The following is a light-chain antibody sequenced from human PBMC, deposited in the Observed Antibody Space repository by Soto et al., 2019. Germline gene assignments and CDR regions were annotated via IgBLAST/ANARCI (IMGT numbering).Light chain of an antibody. CDR2: AAI. CDR3: QQTYTAPFT. Sequence: DIQMTQSPSSLSASVGDRVSITCRPSQSISTHLNWYHQKPGKVPKLLIYAAINLQSGVPSRFSGSVSGTDFTLTISGPQPEDFATYYCQQTYTAPFTFGPGTKVDSK. V-gene: IGKV1-39*01. J-gene: IGKJ3*01. CDR1: QSISTH.